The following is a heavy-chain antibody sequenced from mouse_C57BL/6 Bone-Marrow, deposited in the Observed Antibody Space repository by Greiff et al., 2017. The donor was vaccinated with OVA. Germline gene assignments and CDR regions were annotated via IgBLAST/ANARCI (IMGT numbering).Heavy chain of an antibody. Sequence: QVTLKESGPGLLQPSQTLSLTCSFSGFSLSTFGMGVGWIRQPSGKGLEWLAHIWWDDDKYYNPALKSRLTISKDTSKNQVFLKNANVDTADTATYYCAGFGNYVGYFDYCGQGTTLTVTS. V-gene: IGHV8-8*01. CDR2: IWWDDDK. CDR3: AGFGNYVGYFDY. D-gene: IGHD2-1*01. J-gene: IGHJ2*01. CDR1: GFSLSTFGMG.